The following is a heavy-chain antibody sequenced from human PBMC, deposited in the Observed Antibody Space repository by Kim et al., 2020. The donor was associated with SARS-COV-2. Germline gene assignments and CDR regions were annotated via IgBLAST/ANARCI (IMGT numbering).Heavy chain of an antibody. CDR1: GYTFTSYA. V-gene: IGHV7-4-1*02. CDR2: INTNTGNP. D-gene: IGHD2-15*01. J-gene: IGHJ4*02. CDR3: ARDLYCSGGSCWNFDY. Sequence: ASVKVSCKASGYTFTSYAMNWVRQAPGQGLEWMGWINTNTGNPTYAQGFTGRFVFSLDTSVSTAYLQISSLKAEDTAVYYCARDLYCSGGSCWNFDYWGQGTLVTVSS.